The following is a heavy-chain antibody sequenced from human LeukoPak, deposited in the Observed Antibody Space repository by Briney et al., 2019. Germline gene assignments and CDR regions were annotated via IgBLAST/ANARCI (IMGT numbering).Heavy chain of an antibody. CDR1: GYTFTGYY. Sequence: GASVKVSCKASGYTFTGYYIQWVRQAPGQGLEWMGWINPNTGGTNYAQKFQGRVTMTRDTSIRTAYMELSRLRYDDTAVYYCARAHGSGSNSYQIDWFDPWGQGSLVTVSS. CDR3: ARAHGSGSNSYQIDWFDP. V-gene: IGHV1-2*02. D-gene: IGHD3-10*01. J-gene: IGHJ5*02. CDR2: INPNTGGT.